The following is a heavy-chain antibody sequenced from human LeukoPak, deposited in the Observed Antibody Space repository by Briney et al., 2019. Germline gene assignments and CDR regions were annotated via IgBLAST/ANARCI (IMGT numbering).Heavy chain of an antibody. V-gene: IGHV3-7*03. CDR1: GFTLSNHW. CDR2: VNRDGSET. Sequence: PGGSLRLSCAASGFTLSNHWMTWVRQVPVRGPEWVANVNRDGSETYYLDSVKGRFTISKDNAKNSLYLQMNSLRAEDTALYHCARNNGMDVWDQGTTVIVSS. J-gene: IGHJ6*02. CDR3: ARNNGMDV.